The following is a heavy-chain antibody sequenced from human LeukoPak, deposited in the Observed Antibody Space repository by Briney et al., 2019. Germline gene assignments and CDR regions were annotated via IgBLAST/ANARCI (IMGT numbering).Heavy chain of an antibody. CDR3: ASIPSGYCSSTSCYSGYYFDY. CDR2: IYHSGST. Sequence: SETLSLTCAVSGGSISNKNWWSWVRQPPGKGLEWIGEIYHSGSTNYNPSLTSRVTISVDKSKSQFFLKLSSVTAADTAVYYCASIPSGYCSSTSCYSGYYFDYWGRGTLVTVSS. D-gene: IGHD2-2*01. V-gene: IGHV4-4*02. J-gene: IGHJ4*02. CDR1: GGSISNKNW.